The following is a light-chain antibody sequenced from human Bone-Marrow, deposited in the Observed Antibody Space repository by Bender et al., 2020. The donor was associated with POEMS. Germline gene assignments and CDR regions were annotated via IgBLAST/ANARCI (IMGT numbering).Light chain of an antibody. Sequence: SYVVTQPPSVSVAPGQTASITCGGNDIGSKSVHWYQQKPGQAPVLVVYDDTYRPSGIPERFSGSKSGTSASLAITGLQAEDEGDYYCQSYDNSLGGWVFGGGTKLTVL. CDR1: DIGSKS. V-gene: IGLV3-21*02. J-gene: IGLJ3*02. CDR3: QSYDNSLGGWV. CDR2: DDT.